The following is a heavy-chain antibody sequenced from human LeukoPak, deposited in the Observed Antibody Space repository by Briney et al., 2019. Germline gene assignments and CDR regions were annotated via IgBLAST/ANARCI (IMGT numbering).Heavy chain of an antibody. D-gene: IGHD3-10*01. J-gene: IGHJ6*03. CDR3: ARHETPGYMDV. CDR2: IYSGGST. CDR1: GFTVSSNY. V-gene: IGHV3-66*04. Sequence: GGSLRLSRAASGFTVSSNYMSWVRQAPGKGLEWVSVIYSGGSTYYADSVKGRFTISRDNSKNTLYLQMNSLRAEDTAVYYCARHETPGYMDVWGKGTTVTISS.